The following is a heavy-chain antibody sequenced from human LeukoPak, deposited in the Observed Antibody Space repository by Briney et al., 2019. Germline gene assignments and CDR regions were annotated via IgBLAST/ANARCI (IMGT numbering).Heavy chain of an antibody. J-gene: IGHJ4*02. CDR2: IHDSGST. Sequence: PSETLSLTCTVSGGTISSYYWNWIRQPPGKGLEWIGYIHDSGSTKYNPSLKSRVTISVDTSKNQFSLKLSSVTAADTAVYYCARLYSSSFPLYWGQGTLVTVSS. CDR3: ARLYSSSFPLY. CDR1: GGTISSYY. V-gene: IGHV4-59*08. D-gene: IGHD6-6*01.